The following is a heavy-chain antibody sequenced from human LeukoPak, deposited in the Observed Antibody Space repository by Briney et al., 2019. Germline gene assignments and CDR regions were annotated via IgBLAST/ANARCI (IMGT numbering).Heavy chain of an antibody. V-gene: IGHV3-48*01. CDR3: ARSGVNDAFDI. CDR2: ISSSSSTI. CDR1: GFTFSSYS. Sequence: GGSLRLSCAASGFTFSSYSMNWVRQAPGKGLEWVSYISSSSSTIYYADSVKGRFTISRDNAKNSLYLQMNSLRAEDTAVYYCARSGVNDAFDIWGQGTMITVSS. J-gene: IGHJ3*02. D-gene: IGHD7-27*01.